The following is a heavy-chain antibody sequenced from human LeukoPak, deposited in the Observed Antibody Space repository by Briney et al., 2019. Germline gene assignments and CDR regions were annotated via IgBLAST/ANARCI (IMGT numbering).Heavy chain of an antibody. CDR1: GFSLTTTGVG. CDR2: IYWDDDK. CDR3: ARGRGFSYGAYYFGS. Sequence: SGPTLVKPTQTLTLTCTFSGFSLTTTGVGVAWIRQPPGKALEWLALIYWDDDKRYSPSLKSRLTITKDTSKNQVVLTMTNMDPVDTATYYCARGRGFSYGAYYFGSWGQGTLVTVSS. V-gene: IGHV2-5*02. J-gene: IGHJ4*02. D-gene: IGHD5-18*01.